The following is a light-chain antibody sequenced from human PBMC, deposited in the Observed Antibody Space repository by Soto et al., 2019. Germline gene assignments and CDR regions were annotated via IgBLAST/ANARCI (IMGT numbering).Light chain of an antibody. J-gene: IGKJ4*01. CDR2: AAS. Sequence: DIQMTQSPSSLSASVGDIVIITCGASQSISNYLNWYQHKPGKAPKVLISAASNLQSGVPSRFSGSGSGTVFTLTISSLQPEDFATYFCQQSYTLSPLTFGGGTKVDIK. V-gene: IGKV1-39*01. CDR3: QQSYTLSPLT. CDR1: QSISNY.